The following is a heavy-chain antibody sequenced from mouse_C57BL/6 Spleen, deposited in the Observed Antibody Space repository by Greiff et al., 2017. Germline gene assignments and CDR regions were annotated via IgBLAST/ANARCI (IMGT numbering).Heavy chain of an antibody. CDR3: ARGVFYYFDY. V-gene: IGHV1-82*01. Sequence: QVQLKQSGPELVKPGASVKISCKASGYAFSRSWMNWVKQRPGKGLEWIGRIYPGDGDTNYNGKFKGKATLTADKSASTAYMQLSSLTSEDSAVYFCARGVFYYFDYWGQGTTLTVSS. CDR2: IYPGDGDT. J-gene: IGHJ2*01. CDR1: GYAFSRSW.